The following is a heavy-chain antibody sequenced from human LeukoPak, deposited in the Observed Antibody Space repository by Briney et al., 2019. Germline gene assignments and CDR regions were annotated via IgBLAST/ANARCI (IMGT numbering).Heavy chain of an antibody. CDR1: GFTFSSSA. CDR3: AKGYYGSGSYGWFDY. D-gene: IGHD3-10*01. J-gene: IGHJ4*02. CDR2: ISGSGDRT. V-gene: IGHV3-23*01. Sequence: GGSLRLSCAASGFTFSSSAMSWVRQAPGKGLEWVSTISGSGDRTYYADSVKGRFTISRDNSKSTLFLHMNSLRAEDTAVYSCAKGYYGSGSYGWFDYWGQGTLVTVSS.